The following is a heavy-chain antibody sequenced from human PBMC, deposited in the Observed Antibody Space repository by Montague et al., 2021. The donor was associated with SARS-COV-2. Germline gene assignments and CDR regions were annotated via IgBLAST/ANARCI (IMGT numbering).Heavy chain of an antibody. D-gene: IGHD3-16*01. CDR3: MRDGGNWYYFDY. CDR1: GVSITSCY. V-gene: IGHV4-4*07. CDR2: IYASGST. J-gene: IGHJ4*02. Sequence: SETLSLTCSISGVSITSCYWSWVRQPAGKGLEWIGHIYASGSTNYSPSLKSRVRLSIDNPKNQFSLKLVSLTAADTAVYYCMRDGGNWYYFDYWGQGALVTVSS.